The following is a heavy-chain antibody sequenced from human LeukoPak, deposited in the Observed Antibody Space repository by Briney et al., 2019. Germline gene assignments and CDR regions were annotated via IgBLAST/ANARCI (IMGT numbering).Heavy chain of an antibody. J-gene: IGHJ5*02. CDR2: IYYSGST. CDR1: GGSISSYY. V-gene: IGHV4-39*07. D-gene: IGHD2-2*03. Sequence: SETLSLTCTVSGGSISSYYWGWIRQPPGRGLEWIGSIYYSGSTYYSPSLKSRVTISVDTSKNQFSLKLSSVTAADTAVYYCARLLRVGYCSTTTCNWFDPWGQGTLVTVSS. CDR3: ARLLRVGYCSTTTCNWFDP.